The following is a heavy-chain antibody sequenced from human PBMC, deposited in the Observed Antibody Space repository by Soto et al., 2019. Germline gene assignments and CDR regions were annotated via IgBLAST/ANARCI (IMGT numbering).Heavy chain of an antibody. Sequence: GGSLRLSCAASGFTFSGSAMHWVRQASGKGLEWVGRIRSKANSYATVYAVSVQGRFTISRDDSKNTAYLQMNSLKTEDTAVYYCARLWSEREPNFDHWGPGTLVTVSS. D-gene: IGHD1-26*01. CDR1: GFTFSGSA. CDR2: IRSKANSYAT. CDR3: ARLWSEREPNFDH. V-gene: IGHV3-73*01. J-gene: IGHJ4*02.